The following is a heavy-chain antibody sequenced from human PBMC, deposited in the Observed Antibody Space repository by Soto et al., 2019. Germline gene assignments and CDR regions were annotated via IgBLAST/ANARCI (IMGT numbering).Heavy chain of an antibody. D-gene: IGHD2-2*01. CDR2: ISNDGSRK. CDR1: GFSFSSYG. CDR3: VKERRTEAYGMEV. J-gene: IGHJ6*02. Sequence: QVQLVESGGGVVQPGSSLRLSCAASGFSFSSYGMHWVRQAPGKGLEWVAVISNDGSRKYYADSVEGRFTISRDTSKNTLYLQIHSLRDEDTAVFYRVKERRTEAYGMEVWGQRTTVIVSS. V-gene: IGHV3-30*18.